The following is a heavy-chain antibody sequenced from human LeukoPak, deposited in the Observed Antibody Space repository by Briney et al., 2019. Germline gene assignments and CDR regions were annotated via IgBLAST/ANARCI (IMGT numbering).Heavy chain of an antibody. CDR3: AKDSPSGWRALDY. CDR2: ISSSGDTI. Sequence: KAGGSLRLSCAASGFTFSAYYMSWIRQAPGKGLEWVSYISSSGDTIYYADSVKGRFTISRDNAKNSLYLQMNSLRAEDTAVYYCAKDSPSGWRALDYWGQGTLVTVSS. J-gene: IGHJ4*02. V-gene: IGHV3-11*01. CDR1: GFTFSAYY. D-gene: IGHD6-19*01.